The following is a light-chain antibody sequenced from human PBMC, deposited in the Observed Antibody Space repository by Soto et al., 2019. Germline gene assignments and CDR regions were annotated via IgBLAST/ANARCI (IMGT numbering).Light chain of an antibody. V-gene: IGLV1-44*01. CDR1: SSNIGSNT. CDR3: AAWDDSLNGYV. Sequence: QPVLTQPPSASGTPGQRVTISCSGSSSNIGSNTVNCYQQLPGTAPKLLIYSNNQRPSGVPDRFSGSKSGTSASLAISGLQSEDEADYYCAAWDDSLNGYVFGTGTKLTVL. J-gene: IGLJ1*01. CDR2: SNN.